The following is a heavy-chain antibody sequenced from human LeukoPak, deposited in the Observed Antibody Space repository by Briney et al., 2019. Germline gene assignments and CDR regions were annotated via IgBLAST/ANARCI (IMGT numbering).Heavy chain of an antibody. CDR2: ISGSGGST. Sequence: PGGSLRLSCAASGFTFSSYAMSWVRQAPGKGLEWVSAISGSGGSTYYADSVKGRFTISRDNSKNTLYLQMNSLRAEDTAVYYCAKESAKYYYDSSGYPTADWGQGTLVIVSS. D-gene: IGHD3-22*01. V-gene: IGHV3-23*01. J-gene: IGHJ4*02. CDR1: GFTFSSYA. CDR3: AKESAKYYYDSSGYPTAD.